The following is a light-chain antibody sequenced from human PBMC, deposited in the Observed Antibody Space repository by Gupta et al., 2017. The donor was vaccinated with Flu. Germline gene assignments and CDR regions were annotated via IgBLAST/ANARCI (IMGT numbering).Light chain of an antibody. V-gene: IGLV1-44*01. CDR1: SSLGSAP. J-gene: IGLJ2*01. Sequence: SSLGSAPVDWYQQVPGLAPRLLIFANTQRPAGVPGRFSGSKSGTSASLTISGLQPEDDGDYYCATWIDALGGPIFGGVTKL. CDR3: ATWIDALGGPI. CDR2: ANT.